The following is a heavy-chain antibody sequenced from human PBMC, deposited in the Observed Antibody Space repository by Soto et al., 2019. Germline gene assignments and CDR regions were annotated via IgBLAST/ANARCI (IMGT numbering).Heavy chain of an antibody. CDR3: AHSRCGGDCLQSYSSHYYYGMDV. V-gene: IGHV2-5*02. CDR1: GFSLSTGGVG. J-gene: IGHJ6*02. Sequence: QITLKESGPTLVKPTQTLTLTCTFSGFSLSTGGVGVGWIRQPPGEALEWLALIYWDNDKRYSPSLKSTLTITKDASKNQVVLTMTNMDPVDTATYYCAHSRCGGDCLQSYSSHYYYGMDVWGQGTTVTVSS. D-gene: IGHD2-21*02. CDR2: IYWDNDK.